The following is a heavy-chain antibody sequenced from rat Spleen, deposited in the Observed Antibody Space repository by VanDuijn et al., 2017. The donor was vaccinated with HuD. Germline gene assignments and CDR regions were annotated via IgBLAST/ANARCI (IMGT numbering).Heavy chain of an antibody. CDR3: ARPAGYGYNLNWFGY. CDR1: GFTFSSFA. J-gene: IGHJ3*01. CDR2: IISGGSNT. V-gene: IGHV5-25*01. Sequence: EVQLVESGGGLVQPGSSLKLSCTASGFTFSSFAMAWVRQAPKKGLEWVAAIISGGSNTYYPDSVKGRFTVSRDNAKSTLYLQMDSLRSEDTATYYCARPAGYGYNLNWFGYWGQGTLVTVSS. D-gene: IGHD1-9*01.